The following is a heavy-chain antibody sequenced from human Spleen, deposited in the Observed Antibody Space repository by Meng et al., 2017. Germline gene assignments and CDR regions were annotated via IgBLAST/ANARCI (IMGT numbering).Heavy chain of an antibody. CDR3: AGRNRQPHPGGWFDP. CDR2: IGHSGTT. Sequence: QPQLQESGPGLVKPSEALSLTFSVAGGSISSSGYYWGWIRQPPGKGLEWIGSIGHSGTTYYTPSLRRRVTVSIDTSKNQFSLEVTSVTAADTAVYYCAGRNRQPHPGGWFDPWGQGTLVTVSS. J-gene: IGHJ5*02. V-gene: IGHV4-39*01. D-gene: IGHD1-14*01. CDR1: GGSISSSGYY.